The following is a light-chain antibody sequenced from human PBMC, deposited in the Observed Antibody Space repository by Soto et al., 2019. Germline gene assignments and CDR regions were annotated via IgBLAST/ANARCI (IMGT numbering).Light chain of an antibody. J-gene: IGLJ1*01. V-gene: IGLV3-25*02. CDR2: KDT. Sequence: SYELTQTPSVSVSPGQTARITCSGDELSKQYVYWYQQKPGQAPVLVIYKDTERASGIPERFSASSSGTTVTLTISGVREEDEADYYCQSSDDTGNYYLFGTGTRSPS. CDR1: ELSKQY. CDR3: QSSDDTGNYYL.